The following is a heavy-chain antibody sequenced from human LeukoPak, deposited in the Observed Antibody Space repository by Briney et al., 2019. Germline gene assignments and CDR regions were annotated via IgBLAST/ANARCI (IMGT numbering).Heavy chain of an antibody. Sequence: SETLSLTCAVYGGSFSGYYWSWIRQPPGKGLEWIGEINHSGSTNYNPSLKSRVTISVDTSKNQFSLKLSSVTAADTAVYYCARDRGYSYGSWGQGTLVTVSS. J-gene: IGHJ4*02. D-gene: IGHD5-18*01. CDR2: INHSGST. V-gene: IGHV4-34*09. CDR3: ARDRGYSYGS. CDR1: GGSFSGYY.